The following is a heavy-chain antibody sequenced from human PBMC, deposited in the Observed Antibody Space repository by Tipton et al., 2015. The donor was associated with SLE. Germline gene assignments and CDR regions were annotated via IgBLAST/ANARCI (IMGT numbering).Heavy chain of an antibody. Sequence: TLSLTCAVYGGSISSSSSYYWAWIRQPPGKGVEWIGKINHSGSTNYNPSLKSRVTISVDKSKNHFSLKMNSVTAADTARYYCARVTRSYQLLTGIMDVWGQGTTVIVSS. CDR3: ARVTRSYQLLTGIMDV. CDR2: INHSGST. V-gene: IGHV4-39*07. D-gene: IGHD2-2*01. J-gene: IGHJ6*02. CDR1: GGSISSSSSYY.